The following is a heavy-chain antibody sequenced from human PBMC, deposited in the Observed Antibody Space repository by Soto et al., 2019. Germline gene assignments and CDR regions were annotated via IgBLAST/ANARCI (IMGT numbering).Heavy chain of an antibody. D-gene: IGHD2-21*01. CDR3: ARGGGDYYMDV. CDR1: GGSFSGYY. V-gene: IGHV4-34*01. J-gene: IGHJ6*03. Sequence: QVQLQQWGAGLLKPSGTLSLTCAVFGGSFSGYYWSWIRQPPGKGLECIGEINHRGSGNYNPSLKSRVTITADTSKNQVSLKLSSVTAADTAVYYCARGGGDYYMDVWGKGTTVTVSS. CDR2: INHRGSG.